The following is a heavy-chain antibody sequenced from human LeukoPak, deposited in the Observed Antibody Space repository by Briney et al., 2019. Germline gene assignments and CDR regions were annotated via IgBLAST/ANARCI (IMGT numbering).Heavy chain of an antibody. CDR3: ARTVASGVWVLDY. V-gene: IGHV3-30*03. CDR2: ISYDGSHQ. D-gene: IGHD6-25*01. CDR1: GFTFSSYG. Sequence: PGGSLRLSCTASGFTFSSYGIHWVGQAPGKGLEWVAVISYDGSHQYYADSVRGRFTISRDNAWNTVYLQMNSLRGEDTAIYYCARTVASGVWVLDYWGQGTLVTVSS. J-gene: IGHJ4*02.